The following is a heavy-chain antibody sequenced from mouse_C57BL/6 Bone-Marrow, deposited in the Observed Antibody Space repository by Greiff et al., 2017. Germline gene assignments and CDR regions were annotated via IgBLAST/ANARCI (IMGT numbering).Heavy chain of an antibody. J-gene: IGHJ4*01. V-gene: IGHV5-9*01. CDR3: ARSWVYYGSSYEMDY. D-gene: IGHD1-1*01. CDR2: ISGGGGNT. Sequence: EVQLVESGGGLVKPGGSLKLSCAASGFTFSSYTMSWVRQTPETRLEWVATISGGGGNTYYPDSVKGRFTISRDNAKNTLYLQMSSLRSEDTALYYCARSWVYYGSSYEMDYWGQGTSVTVAS. CDR1: GFTFSSYT.